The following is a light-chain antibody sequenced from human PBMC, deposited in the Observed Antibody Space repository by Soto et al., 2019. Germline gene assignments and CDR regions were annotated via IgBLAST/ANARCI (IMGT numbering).Light chain of an antibody. CDR2: EVS. CDR1: SSDVGNYKY. J-gene: IGLJ3*02. V-gene: IGLV2-8*01. CDR3: SSYAGSNLWV. Sequence: QSALTQSPSASGSPGQSVTISCNGTSSDVGNYKYVSWYQQHPGKAPKLMIYEVSKRPSGVPDRFSGSKSGNTASLTVSGLQVEDEADYYCSSYAGSNLWVFGGGTKLTVL.